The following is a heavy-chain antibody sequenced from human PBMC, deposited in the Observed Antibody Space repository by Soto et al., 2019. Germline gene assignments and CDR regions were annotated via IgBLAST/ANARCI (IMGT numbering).Heavy chain of an antibody. V-gene: IGHV4-34*01. CDR3: ARDRRLITMVRGVSLWFDP. J-gene: IGHJ5*02. CDR2: INHSGST. D-gene: IGHD3-10*01. CDR1: GGSFSGYY. Sequence: PSETLSLTCAVYGGSFSGYYWSWIRQPPGKGLEWIGEINHSGSTNFNPSLKSRVTISVDTSKNRFSLKLSSVTAADTAVYYCARDRRLITMVRGVSLWFDPWGQGTLVTVSS.